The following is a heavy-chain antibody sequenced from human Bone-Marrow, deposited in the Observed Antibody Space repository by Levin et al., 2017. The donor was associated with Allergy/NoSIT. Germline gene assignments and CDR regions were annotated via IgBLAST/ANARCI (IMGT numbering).Heavy chain of an antibody. V-gene: IGHV4-39*07. D-gene: IGHD2-15*01. J-gene: IGHJ4*02. CDR1: GGSISSSSYY. Sequence: SQTLSLTCTVSGGSISSSSYYWGWIRQPPGKGLEWIGSIYYGGSTYFNPSLKSRVTISVDTSKNQFSLKLTSVTAADTAVYYCARVLHCSGGTCYSGGRGYFDYWGQGTLVTVSS. CDR2: IYYGGST. CDR3: ARVLHCSGGTCYSGGRGYFDY.